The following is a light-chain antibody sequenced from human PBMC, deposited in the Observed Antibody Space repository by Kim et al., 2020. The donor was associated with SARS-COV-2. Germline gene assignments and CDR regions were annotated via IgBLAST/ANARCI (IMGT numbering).Light chain of an antibody. CDR3: SSYTSSSTYV. J-gene: IGLJ1*01. V-gene: IGLV2-14*03. Sequence: GQSITISCTGTSSDVGGYNYVSWYQHHPGKAPTLMIYDVIKRPSGVSNRFSGSKSGNMASLTISGLQAEDEADYYCSSYTSSSTYVFGTGTKVTVL. CDR2: DVI. CDR1: SSDVGGYNY.